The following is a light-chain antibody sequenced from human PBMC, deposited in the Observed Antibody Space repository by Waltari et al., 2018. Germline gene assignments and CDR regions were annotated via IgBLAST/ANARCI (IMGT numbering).Light chain of an antibody. CDR1: QDIDDN. Sequence: IQMTQSPSSLSASVGDPVTITCQASQDIDDNLNWYQQKPGKAPKLLISRTSSLQGGIPSRFSGSGSGTDFTLTISSLQPEDSATYYCQQGYSYPIIFGGGTKVEIK. J-gene: IGKJ4*01. CDR2: RTS. CDR3: QQGYSYPII. V-gene: IGKV1-6*01.